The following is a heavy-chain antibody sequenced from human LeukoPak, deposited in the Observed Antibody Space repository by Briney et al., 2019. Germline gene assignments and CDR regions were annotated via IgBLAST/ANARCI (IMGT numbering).Heavy chain of an antibody. Sequence: PGGSLRLSCAASEFTFSSYNMNWVRQAPGKGLEWVSYTSSSSSTIYYADSVKSRFTISRDNAKNSLYLQMNSLRAEDTAVYYCARLRYYGMDVWGQGTTVTVSS. J-gene: IGHJ6*02. V-gene: IGHV3-48*04. CDR1: EFTFSSYN. CDR3: ARLRYYGMDV. CDR2: TSSSSSTI.